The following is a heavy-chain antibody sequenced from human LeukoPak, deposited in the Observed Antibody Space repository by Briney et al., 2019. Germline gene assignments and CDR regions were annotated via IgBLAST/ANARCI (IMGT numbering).Heavy chain of an antibody. Sequence: GRSLRLSCAASGFTFSSYGMHWVRQAPDKGLEWVAVISYDGSNKYYADSVKGRFTISRDNSKNTLYLQVNSLRAEDTAVYYCADDYGDHRTPYYWGQGTLVTVSS. D-gene: IGHD4-17*01. CDR1: GFTFSSYG. CDR2: ISYDGSNK. CDR3: ADDYGDHRTPYY. V-gene: IGHV3-30*18. J-gene: IGHJ4*02.